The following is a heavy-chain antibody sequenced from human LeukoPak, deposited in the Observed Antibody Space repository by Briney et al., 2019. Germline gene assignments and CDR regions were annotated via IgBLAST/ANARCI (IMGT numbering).Heavy chain of an antibody. CDR1: GGSFSGYY. Sequence: PSETLSLTCAVYGGSFSGYYWSWIRQPPGKGLEWIGEINHSGSTNYNPSLKSRVTISVDTSKNQFSLKLSSVTAADTAVYYCARGGDIVVVPAAIRGLGPWGQGTLVTVSS. CDR2: INHSGST. J-gene: IGHJ5*02. V-gene: IGHV4-34*01. CDR3: ARGGDIVVVPAAIRGLGP. D-gene: IGHD2-2*02.